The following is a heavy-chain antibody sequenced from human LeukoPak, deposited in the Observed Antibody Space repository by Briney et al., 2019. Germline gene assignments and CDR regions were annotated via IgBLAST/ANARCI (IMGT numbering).Heavy chain of an antibody. CDR1: GGSISSGAYY. CDR2: IFYSGNT. V-gene: IGHV4-30-4*01. J-gene: IGHJ4*02. D-gene: IGHD6-13*01. CDR3: ARHDFSSRWYYFDY. Sequence: PSETLSLTCTVSGGSISSGAYYWSWIRQHPEKGLEWIGYIFYSGNTYYNPSLKSRVTISMDTSANQFSLKLTSVTAADTAVYYCARHDFSSRWYYFDYWGQGTLVTVSS.